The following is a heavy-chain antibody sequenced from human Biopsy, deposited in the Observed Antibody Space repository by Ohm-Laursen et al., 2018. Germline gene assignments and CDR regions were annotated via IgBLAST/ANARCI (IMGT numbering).Heavy chain of an antibody. J-gene: IGHJ4*02. Sequence: ASVKVSCKASGYTFISYDIDWVRQAPGQGLEWMGMINPSGSTTSCPQIFQGRVTMTRDTSKSTVYMELSSLRSADTAVYFCARNTGWYGDLYYFDYWGQGTLVTVSS. V-gene: IGHV1-46*01. CDR3: ARNTGWYGDLYYFDY. D-gene: IGHD6-19*01. CDR2: INPSGSTT. CDR1: GYTFISYD.